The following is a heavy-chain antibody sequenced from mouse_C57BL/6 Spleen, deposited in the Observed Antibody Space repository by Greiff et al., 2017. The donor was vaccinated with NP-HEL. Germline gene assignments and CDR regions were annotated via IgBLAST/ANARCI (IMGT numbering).Heavy chain of an antibody. Sequence: EVQLQQSGPELVKPGASVKIPCKASGYTFTDYNMDWVKQSHGTSLEWIGDINPNNGGTIYNQKFKGKATLSVDKSSSTAYMELRSLTSEDTAVYYCARRYYYSHWYFDVWGTGTTVTVSS. CDR1: GYTFTDYN. CDR3: ARRYYYSHWYFDV. D-gene: IGHD1-1*01. J-gene: IGHJ1*03. CDR2: INPNNGGT. V-gene: IGHV1-18*01.